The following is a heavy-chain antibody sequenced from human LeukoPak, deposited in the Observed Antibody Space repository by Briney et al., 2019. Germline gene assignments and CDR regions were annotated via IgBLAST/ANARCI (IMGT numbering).Heavy chain of an antibody. CDR3: ALRRDTAMGTFDY. CDR2: IYHSGST. D-gene: IGHD5-18*01. V-gene: IGHV4-38-2*02. J-gene: IGHJ4*02. CDR1: GYSISSGYY. Sequence: SETLSLTCTVSGYSISSGYYWGWIRQPPGKGLEWIGSIYHSGSTYYNPSLKSRVTISVDTSKNQFSLKLSSVTAADTAVYYCALRRDTAMGTFDYWGQGTLVTVSS.